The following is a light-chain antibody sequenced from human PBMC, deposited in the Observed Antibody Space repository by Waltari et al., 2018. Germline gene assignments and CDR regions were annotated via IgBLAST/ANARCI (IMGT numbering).Light chain of an antibody. J-gene: IGKJ1*01. CDR1: QTISSY. CDR3: QQSYSTWT. V-gene: IGKV1-39*01. Sequence: DIQMTQSPSSLSASVGDRVTITCRESQTISSYLNWYQQKPGKAPKLLIYAASSLQSGVPSRFSGSRSGTDFTLTISSLQPEDFATYYCQQSYSTWTFGQGTKVEIK. CDR2: AAS.